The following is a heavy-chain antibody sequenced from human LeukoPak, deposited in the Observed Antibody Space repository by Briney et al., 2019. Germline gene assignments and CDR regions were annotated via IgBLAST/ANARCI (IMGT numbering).Heavy chain of an antibody. D-gene: IGHD6-19*01. Sequence: GGSLRLSCAASGFTFSSYAMSWVRQAPGKGLEWVSGISGSGGSTYYADSVKGRFTISRDNSKNSLYLQMNSLRAEDTAVYYCARVEGQWLAYYFDYWGQGTLVTVSS. CDR2: ISGSGGST. V-gene: IGHV3-23*01. J-gene: IGHJ4*02. CDR1: GFTFSSYA. CDR3: ARVEGQWLAYYFDY.